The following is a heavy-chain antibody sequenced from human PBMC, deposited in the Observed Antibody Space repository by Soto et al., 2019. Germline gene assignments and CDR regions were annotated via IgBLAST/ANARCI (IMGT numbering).Heavy chain of an antibody. CDR2: ISGSGST. CDR3: AKVISTSGSSL. V-gene: IGHV3-23*01. Sequence: GGFLRLSCAASGFTFSTYAMTWVRQAPGKGLAWLSSISGSGSTYYADSVKGRFTISRDNSKNTLYLQMNSLRAEDTAVYYCAKVISTSGSSLWGRGTLVTVLL. J-gene: IGHJ4*02. D-gene: IGHD3-10*01. CDR1: GFTFSTYA.